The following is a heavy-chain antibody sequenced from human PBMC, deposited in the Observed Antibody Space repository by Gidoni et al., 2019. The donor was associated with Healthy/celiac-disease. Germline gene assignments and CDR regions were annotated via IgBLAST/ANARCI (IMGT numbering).Heavy chain of an antibody. V-gene: IGHV1-69*01. Sequence: QVQLVQSGAEVKKPGSSVKVSCKASGGTFSSYAISWVRQAPGQGLEWMGGIIPIFGTANYAQKFQGRVTITADESTSTAYMELSSLRSEDTAVYYCARGPLGELSLEMYYFDYWGQGTLVTVSS. CDR2: IIPIFGTA. CDR1: GGTFSSYA. J-gene: IGHJ4*02. CDR3: ARGPLGELSLEMYYFDY. D-gene: IGHD3-16*02.